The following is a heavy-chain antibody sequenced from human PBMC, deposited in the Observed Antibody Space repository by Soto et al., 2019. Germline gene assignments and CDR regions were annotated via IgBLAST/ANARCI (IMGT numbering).Heavy chain of an antibody. CDR1: GGSISSGGYY. CDR2: IYYSGST. Sequence: QVQLQESGPGLVKPSQTLSLTCTVSGGSISSGGYYWSWIRQHPGKGLEWIGYIYYSGSTYYNPSLKSRVTISVDTSKNQFSLQLSSVTAADTAVYYCARETSRYYYYYMDVWGKGTTVTVS. V-gene: IGHV4-31*03. J-gene: IGHJ6*03. CDR3: ARETSRYYYYYMDV.